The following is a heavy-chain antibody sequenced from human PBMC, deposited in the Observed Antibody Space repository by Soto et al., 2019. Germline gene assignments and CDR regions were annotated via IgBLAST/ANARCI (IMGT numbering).Heavy chain of an antibody. Sequence: EVQLVESGGGLVKPGGSLRLSCAASGFTFSNAGMNWVRQAPGKGLEWVGRIKSKTDGGTTDYAAPVKGRFTISRDDSKNTLYLQMNSLKTEDTAVYYCTTDSGYSSGWYLKDYWDFDLWGRGTLVTVSS. CDR3: TTDSGYSSGWYLKDYWDFDL. CDR1: GFTFSNAG. D-gene: IGHD6-19*01. V-gene: IGHV3-15*07. CDR2: IKSKTDGGTT. J-gene: IGHJ2*01.